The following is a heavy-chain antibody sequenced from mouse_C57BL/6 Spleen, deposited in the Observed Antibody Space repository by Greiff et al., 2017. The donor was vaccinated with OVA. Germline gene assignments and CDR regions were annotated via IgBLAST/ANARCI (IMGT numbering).Heavy chain of an antibody. CDR1: GYTFTSYW. CDR2: IHPNSGST. CDR3: AREGNYYAMDD. Sequence: QVQLQQPGAELVKPGASVTLSCKASGYTFTSYWMHWVKQRPGQGLEWIGMIHPNSGSTNYNEKFKSKATLTVDKSSSTAYMQLRSLTTEDSAVYKSAREGNYYAMDDWGQGTSVTVSA. V-gene: IGHV1-64*01. J-gene: IGHJ4*01.